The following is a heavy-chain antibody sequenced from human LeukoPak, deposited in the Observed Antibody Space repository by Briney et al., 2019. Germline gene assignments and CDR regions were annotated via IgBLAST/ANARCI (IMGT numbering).Heavy chain of an antibody. CDR1: GGSISSGGYY. Sequence: NPSETLSLTCTVSGGSISSGGYYWSWIRQHPGKGLEWIGHIYYSGSTYYNPSLKSRVTISVDTSKNQFSLKLSSVTAADAAVYYCARGRRPPTVAEWRRGERNNWFDPWGQGTLVTVSS. D-gene: IGHD6-19*01. CDR2: IYYSGST. CDR3: ARGRRPPTVAEWRRGERNNWFDP. J-gene: IGHJ5*02. V-gene: IGHV4-31*03.